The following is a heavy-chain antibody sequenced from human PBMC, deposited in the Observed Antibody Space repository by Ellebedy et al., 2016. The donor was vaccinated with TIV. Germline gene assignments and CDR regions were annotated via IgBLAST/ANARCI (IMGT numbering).Heavy chain of an antibody. V-gene: IGHV3-72*01. Sequence: PGGSLRLSCAASGFTLSDHYMDWVRQAPGKGLEWVGRVRDRANSYTTEYAASVKGRFTISTDDSKNSLYLQMNSLRTEDMAVYYCARDTLVGVTDSYFDYWGQGTLVTVSS. CDR3: ARDTLVGVTDSYFDY. D-gene: IGHD1-26*01. J-gene: IGHJ4*02. CDR1: GFTLSDHY. CDR2: VRDRANSYTT.